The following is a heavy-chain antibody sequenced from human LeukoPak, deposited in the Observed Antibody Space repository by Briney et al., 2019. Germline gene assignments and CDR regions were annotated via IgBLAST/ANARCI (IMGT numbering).Heavy chain of an antibody. J-gene: IGHJ6*02. Sequence: GGSLRLSCAASGFTFSSYWINWVRQAAGKGLEWVANIKQDGSEKYYVDSVKGRFTISRDNTKNSLYLQMNSLRAEDTAVYYCARDDYGDYKVAYYYYAMDVWGQGTTVTVSS. D-gene: IGHD4-17*01. CDR1: GFTFSSYW. V-gene: IGHV3-7*01. CDR2: IKQDGSEK. CDR3: ARDDYGDYKVAYYYYAMDV.